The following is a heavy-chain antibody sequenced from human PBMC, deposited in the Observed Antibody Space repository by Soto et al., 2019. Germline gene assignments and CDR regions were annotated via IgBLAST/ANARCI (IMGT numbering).Heavy chain of an antibody. V-gene: IGHV3-23*01. Sequence: GGSLRLSCAASGFTFSSYAMSWVRQAPGKGLEWVSSISTSGGSTYYADSVKGRFTISRDNSNNTLYLQMNSLRAEDTAVYYCSLSDRHSRKAVWGLGTTVTVSS. J-gene: IGHJ6*02. D-gene: IGHD2-15*01. CDR1: GFTFSSYA. CDR2: ISTSGGST. CDR3: SLSDRHSRKAV.